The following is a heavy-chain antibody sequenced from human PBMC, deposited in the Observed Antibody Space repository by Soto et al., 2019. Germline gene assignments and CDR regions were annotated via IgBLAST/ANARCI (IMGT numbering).Heavy chain of an antibody. J-gene: IGHJ6*02. D-gene: IGHD3-3*01. Sequence: QVQLQESGPGLVKPSETLSLTCTVSGGSISSYYWSWIRQPPGKGLEWIGYIYYSGSTNYNPSLKSRVTLSVDTSKNQFSLKLSSVTAADTAVYYCARYTAIFGVEYYYGMDVWGQGTTVTVSS. CDR1: GGSISSYY. CDR3: ARYTAIFGVEYYYGMDV. CDR2: IYYSGST. V-gene: IGHV4-59*01.